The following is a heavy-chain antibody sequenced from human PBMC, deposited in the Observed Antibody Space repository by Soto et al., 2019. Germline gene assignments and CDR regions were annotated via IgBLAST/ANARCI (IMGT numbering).Heavy chain of an antibody. Sequence: QVQQVLSGAEVKKPGSSVKVSCKASGGTFNRYTFMWVRQAPGQGLEWVGSIIPILDLTKFAQKFQDRVTMNADKPSSTDYMELTSVKYEDTAVYFCEGGVAGVIGDWGQGTLITVSS. CDR1: GGTFNRYT. CDR3: EGGVAGVIGD. D-gene: IGHD3-10*01. CDR2: IIPILDLT. J-gene: IGHJ4*02. V-gene: IGHV1-69*02.